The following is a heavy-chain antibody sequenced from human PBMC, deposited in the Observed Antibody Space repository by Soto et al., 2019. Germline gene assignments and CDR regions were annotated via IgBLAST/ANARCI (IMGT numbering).Heavy chain of an antibody. Sequence: GGSLRLSCAASGFTFSSYSMNWVCQAPGKGLEWVSSISSSSSYIYYADSVKGRFTISRDNAKNSLYLQMNSLRAEDTAVYYCARDAFTHRYDLNGTDVWGQGTTVTVSS. CDR3: ARDAFTHRYDLNGTDV. CDR2: ISSSSSYI. V-gene: IGHV3-21*01. J-gene: IGHJ6*02. D-gene: IGHD3-16*01. CDR1: GFTFSSYS.